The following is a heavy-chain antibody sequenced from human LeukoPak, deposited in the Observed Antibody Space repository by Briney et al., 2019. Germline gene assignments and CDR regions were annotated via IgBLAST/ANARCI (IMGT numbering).Heavy chain of an antibody. Sequence: PSETLSLTCTVSGGSITSGDYFWSWIRQSPGKGLEWIGYIYHSGSTHYNPSFDSRLTITVDTSKNQFSLKLSSVTAADTAVYYCASYSSSWYVNYWGQGTLVTVSS. D-gene: IGHD6-13*01. CDR1: GGSITSGDYF. V-gene: IGHV4-30-4*01. CDR3: ASYSSSWYVNY. J-gene: IGHJ4*02. CDR2: IYHSGST.